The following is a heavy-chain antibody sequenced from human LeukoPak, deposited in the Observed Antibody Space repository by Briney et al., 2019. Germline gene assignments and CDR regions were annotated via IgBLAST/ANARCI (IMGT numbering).Heavy chain of an antibody. CDR2: FEHEDGGR. Sequence: GASVKVSCNVSGYTLTELSLHWVRQAPGKGLEWVGGFEHEDGGRLYAQNFQGRVTTTEDTSTDTAYMELSSLSSEDTAVDYCSAGRRYSLFDFWGQGTLVSVSS. CDR3: SAGRRYSLFDF. J-gene: IGHJ4*02. D-gene: IGHD5-18*01. CDR1: GYTLTELS. V-gene: IGHV1-24*01.